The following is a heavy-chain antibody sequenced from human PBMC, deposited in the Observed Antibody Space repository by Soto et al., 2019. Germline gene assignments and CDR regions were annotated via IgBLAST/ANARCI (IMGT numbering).Heavy chain of an antibody. D-gene: IGHD1-26*01. CDR2: IYYSGST. J-gene: IGHJ5*02. CDR3: ATQEVGGSYVYTFDP. V-gene: IGHV4-59*08. Sequence: SETLSLTCTVSGGSISSYYWSWIRQPPGKGLEWIGCIYYSGSTNYNPSLKSRVTISVDTSKNQFSLKLGSVTAADTAVYYCATQEVGGSYVYTFDPWGQGTLVTVSS. CDR1: GGSISSYY.